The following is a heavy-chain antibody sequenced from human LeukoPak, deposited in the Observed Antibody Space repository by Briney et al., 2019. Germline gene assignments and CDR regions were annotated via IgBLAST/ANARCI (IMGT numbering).Heavy chain of an antibody. D-gene: IGHD2-21*02. V-gene: IGHV4-39*01. CDR3: ARQELYCGGDCYSTGDDY. CDR1: GGSISSSSYY. J-gene: IGHJ4*02. Sequence: SETLSLTCTVSGGSISSSSYYWGWIRQPPGKGLEWIGSIYYSGSTYYNPSLKSRVTISVDTSKNQFSLKLSSVTAADTAVYYCARQELYCGGDCYSTGDDYWGQGTLVIVSS. CDR2: IYYSGST.